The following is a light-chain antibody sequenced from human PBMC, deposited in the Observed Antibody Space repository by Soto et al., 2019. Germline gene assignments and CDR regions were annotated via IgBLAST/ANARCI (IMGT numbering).Light chain of an antibody. V-gene: IGLV2-14*01. Sequence: QSVLTQPASVSGSPGQSITISCTGTSSDVGAYSYVSWYQQHPGKAPKLIIYEVSSRPSGVSSRFSGSKSGNTASLTITGLQAEDEADYYCQTYDSSLSGLFVFGTGTKVTVL. J-gene: IGLJ1*01. CDR2: EVS. CDR3: QTYDSSLSGLFV. CDR1: SSDVGAYSY.